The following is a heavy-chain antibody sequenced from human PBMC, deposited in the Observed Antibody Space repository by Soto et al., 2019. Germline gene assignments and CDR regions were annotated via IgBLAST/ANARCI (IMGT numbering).Heavy chain of an antibody. CDR1: GGSFSGYY. CDR3: ARRGFLDY. V-gene: IGHV4-34*01. CDR2: INHSGST. Sequence: SETLSLTCAVYGGSFSGYYWSWIRQPPGKGLEWIGEINHSGSTNYNPSLKSRVTISVDTSKNQFYLKLSSVTAADTAVYFCARRGFLDYWGQGTLVTVSS. D-gene: IGHD3-10*01. J-gene: IGHJ4*02.